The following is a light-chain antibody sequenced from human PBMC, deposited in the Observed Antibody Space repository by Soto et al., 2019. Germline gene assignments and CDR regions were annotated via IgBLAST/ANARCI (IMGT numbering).Light chain of an antibody. CDR2: AAS. V-gene: IGKV1-27*01. J-gene: IGKJ3*01. CDR1: QGISNY. CDR3: QKYNSAPPMA. Sequence: DIQMTQSPSSLSASVGDRVTITCRASQGISNYLAWYQQKPGKVPKLLIYAASTLQSGVPSRFSGSGSGTDFTLTISSLQPEDVATYYCQKYNSAPPMAFGPGTKVAIK.